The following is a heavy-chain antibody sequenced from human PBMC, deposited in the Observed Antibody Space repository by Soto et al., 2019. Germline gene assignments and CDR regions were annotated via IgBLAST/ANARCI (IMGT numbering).Heavy chain of an antibody. J-gene: IGHJ4*02. D-gene: IGHD3-3*01. V-gene: IGHV4-59*08. CDR3: ARHSDFWSGHGLDY. CDR2: IYYSGST. Sequence: SETLSLTCTVSGGSISSYYWSWIRQPPGKGLEWIGYIYYSGSTNYNPSLKSRVTISVDTSKNQFSLKLSSVTAADTAVYYCARHSDFWSGHGLDYWGQGTLVTAPQ. CDR1: GGSISSYY.